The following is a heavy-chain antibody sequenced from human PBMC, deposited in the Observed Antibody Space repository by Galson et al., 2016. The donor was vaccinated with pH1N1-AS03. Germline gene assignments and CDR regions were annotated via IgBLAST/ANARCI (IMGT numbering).Heavy chain of an antibody. CDR2: IRSKAYGGTT. D-gene: IGHD3-22*01. CDR1: GFSFGDCP. CDR3: ASQNYYDSIGSFDFFDH. J-gene: IGHJ4*02. Sequence: SLRLSCAASGFSFGDCPMNWVRQAPGKGLEWVGFIRSKAYGGTTENAASVKGRFSISRDDSKNIAYLQMNSLKTKDTARYYCASQNYYDSIGSFDFFDHWGQGTLVTVSS. V-gene: IGHV3-49*04.